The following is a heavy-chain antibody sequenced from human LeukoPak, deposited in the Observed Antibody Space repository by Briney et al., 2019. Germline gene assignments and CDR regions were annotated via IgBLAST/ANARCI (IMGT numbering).Heavy chain of an antibody. J-gene: IGHJ4*02. CDR3: AKGIRYYYDSSGYYPYFDY. D-gene: IGHD3-22*01. CDR1: GFTFDDYA. V-gene: IGHV3-9*01. Sequence: SLRLSFAASGFTFDDYAMPWVRQAPGKGLEWVSGISWNSGSIGYADSVKGRFTISRDSAKNSLYLQMNSLRAEDTALYYCAKGIRYYYDSSGYYPYFDYWGQGTLVTVSS. CDR2: ISWNSGSI.